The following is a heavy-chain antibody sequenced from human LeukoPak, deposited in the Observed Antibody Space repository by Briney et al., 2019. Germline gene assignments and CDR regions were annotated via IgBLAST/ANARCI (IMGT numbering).Heavy chain of an antibody. CDR2: ISGSGGST. Sequence: GGSLRLSCAASGFTFSSYSMSWVRQAPGKGLEWVSGISGSGGSTYYADSVKGRFTVSRDNFKNTLFLQVNSLRAEDTAVYYCAKVSDYSYYYYMDVWGKGTTVTVSS. J-gene: IGHJ6*03. CDR3: AKVSDYSYYYYMDV. CDR1: GFTFSSYS. V-gene: IGHV3-23*01.